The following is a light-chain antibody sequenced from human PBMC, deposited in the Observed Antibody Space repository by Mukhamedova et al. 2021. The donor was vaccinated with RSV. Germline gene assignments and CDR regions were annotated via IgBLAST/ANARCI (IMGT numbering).Light chain of an antibody. Sequence: WYQRRVHGRGPKLLIYGASSLQSGVPSRFSGSGSGTDFTLTISSLQSEVVATYFCQHYNNIPHTFGGGTKVEI. J-gene: IGKJ4*01. CDR3: QHYNNIPHT. CDR2: GAS. V-gene: IGKV1-27*01.